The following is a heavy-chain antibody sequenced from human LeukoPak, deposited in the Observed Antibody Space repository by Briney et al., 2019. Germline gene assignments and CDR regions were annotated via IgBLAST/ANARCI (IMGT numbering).Heavy chain of an antibody. CDR3: ARGVEMATVRNYFDY. CDR2: ISSSSSYI. D-gene: IGHD5-24*01. J-gene: IGHJ4*02. Sequence: PGGSLRLSCAASGFTFSSNNMNWVRQAPGKGREWVSSISSSSSYIYYADSVKGRFTISRDNAKNSLYLQMNNLRAEDTAVYYCARGVEMATVRNYFDYWGQGILVTVSS. V-gene: IGHV3-21*01. CDR1: GFTFSSNN.